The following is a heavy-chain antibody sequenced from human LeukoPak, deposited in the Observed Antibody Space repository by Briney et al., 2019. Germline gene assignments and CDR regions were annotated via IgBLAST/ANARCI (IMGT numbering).Heavy chain of an antibody. Sequence: GGSLRLSCAASGFTFSSYAMSWVRQAPGKGLEWVSSISADSNYIYYADSLKGRFTISRDNAKNSLYLQMNSLRVEDTAVYYCASLYGMDAWGQGTTVTVSS. V-gene: IGHV3-21*01. J-gene: IGHJ6*02. CDR2: ISADSNYI. CDR1: GFTFSSYA. D-gene: IGHD2-8*01. CDR3: ASLYGMDA.